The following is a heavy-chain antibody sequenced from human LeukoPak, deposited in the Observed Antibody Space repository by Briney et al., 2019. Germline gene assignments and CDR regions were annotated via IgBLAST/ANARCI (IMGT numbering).Heavy chain of an antibody. V-gene: IGHV1-2*02. CDR2: INPNSGGT. Sequence: ASVKASCKASGYTFTGYYMHWVRQAPGQGLEWMGWINPNSGGTNYAQKFQGRVTMTRDTSISTAYMELSRLRSDDTAVYYCAKVVRSPHVRGYSYGSMADYWGQGTLVTVSS. CDR1: GYTFTGYY. CDR3: AKVVRSPHVRGYSYGSMADY. J-gene: IGHJ4*02. D-gene: IGHD5-18*01.